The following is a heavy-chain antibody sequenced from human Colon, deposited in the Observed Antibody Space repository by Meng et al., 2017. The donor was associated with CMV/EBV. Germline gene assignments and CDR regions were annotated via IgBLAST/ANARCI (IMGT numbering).Heavy chain of an antibody. CDR2: IYHSEST. V-gene: IGHV4-38-2*02. CDR1: NYSISSGYY. Sequence: SDTLSLTFTALNYSISSGYYWGWIRQPPGKGLEWIGNIYHSESTYYNPSLKSRVSISVDTSKNQFYLRLSSVTAADTAVYYCAREVSGRWLQYYFDYWGRGTLVTVSS. CDR3: AREVSGRWLQYYFDY. D-gene: IGHD5-24*01. J-gene: IGHJ4*02.